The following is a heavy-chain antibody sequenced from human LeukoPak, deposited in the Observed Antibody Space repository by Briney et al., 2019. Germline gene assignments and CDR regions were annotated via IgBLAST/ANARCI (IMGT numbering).Heavy chain of an antibody. CDR2: INPSGGST. D-gene: IGHD3-22*01. V-gene: IGHV1-46*01. Sequence: ASVKVSCKASGYTFASYGISWVRQAPGQGLEWMGIINPSGGSTSYAQKFQGRVTMTRDTSTSTVYMELSSLRSEDTAVYYCARGTRIYDSSGYYNPPYDYWGQGTLVTVSS. CDR1: GYTFASYG. J-gene: IGHJ4*02. CDR3: ARGTRIYDSSGYYNPPYDY.